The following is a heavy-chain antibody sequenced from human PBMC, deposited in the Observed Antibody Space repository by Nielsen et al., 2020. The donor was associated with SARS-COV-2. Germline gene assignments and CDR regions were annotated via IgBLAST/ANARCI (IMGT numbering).Heavy chain of an antibody. CDR2: ISGSGGST. D-gene: IGHD6-19*01. CDR1: GFTVSSNY. Sequence: GESLKISCAASGFTVSSNYMSWVRQAPGKGLEWVSAISGSGGSTYYADSVKGRFTISRDNSKNTLYLQMNSLRAEDTAVYYCAKSGQQWLAFDYWGQGTLVTVSS. CDR3: AKSGQQWLAFDY. J-gene: IGHJ4*02. V-gene: IGHV3-23*01.